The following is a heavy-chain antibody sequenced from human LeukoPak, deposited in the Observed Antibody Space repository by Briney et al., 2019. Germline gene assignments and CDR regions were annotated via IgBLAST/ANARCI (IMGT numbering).Heavy chain of an antibody. CDR3: AREKWCGYSNWFDP. V-gene: IGHV4-34*01. D-gene: IGHD3-3*01. Sequence: SETLSLTCAVYGGSFSGYYWSWIRQPPGKGLEWIGEINHSGSTNYNPSLKSRVTISVDTSKNQFSLKLSSVTAADTAVYYCAREKWCGYSNWFDPWGQGTLVTVSS. J-gene: IGHJ5*02. CDR2: INHSGST. CDR1: GGSFSGYY.